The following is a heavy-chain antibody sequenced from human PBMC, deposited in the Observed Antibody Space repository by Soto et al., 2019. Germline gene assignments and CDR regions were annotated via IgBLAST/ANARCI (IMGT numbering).Heavy chain of an antibody. CDR2: INNSGST. CDR3: ARRRIAAAGSEGMDV. J-gene: IGHJ6*02. Sequence: SETLTLTCAVSGLSFSGYYWSWIRQPPGKGLEWIGEINNSGSTNYNPSPKSRATISVDTSKNQFSLKLSSVTAADTAVYYCARRRIAAAGSEGMDVWGQGTTVTVSS. D-gene: IGHD6-13*01. V-gene: IGHV4-34*01. CDR1: GLSFSGYY.